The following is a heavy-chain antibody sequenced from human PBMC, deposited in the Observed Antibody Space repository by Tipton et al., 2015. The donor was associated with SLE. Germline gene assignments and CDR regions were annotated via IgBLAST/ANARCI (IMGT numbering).Heavy chain of an antibody. CDR3: ARNPGY. D-gene: IGHD1-14*01. V-gene: IGHV4-4*07. CDR2: IHTSGNT. J-gene: IGHJ4*02. CDR1: GGSMSYHY. Sequence: TLSLTCSVSGGSMSYHYWSWIRQSAGEGLECLGRIHTSGNTHYNPSLSSRLTISVDTSRNQFSLRLTSVTAADTAVYYCARNPGYWGRGTLVTVSS.